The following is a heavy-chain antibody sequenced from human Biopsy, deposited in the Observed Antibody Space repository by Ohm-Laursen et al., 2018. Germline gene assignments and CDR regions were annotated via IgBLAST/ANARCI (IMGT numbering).Heavy chain of an antibody. CDR1: GGSISSDY. Sequence: TLSLTCTVSGGSISSDYWSWIRQTPGKGLEWIGFIHNSGSTDHNPSLKSRVTVSVDTSKNQFSLRLNSVTAADTAVYYCARATNSTGWPYYYFYGMDVWGQGTTVTVSS. J-gene: IGHJ6*02. D-gene: IGHD2/OR15-2a*01. CDR3: ARATNSTGWPYYYFYGMDV. V-gene: IGHV4-59*01. CDR2: IHNSGST.